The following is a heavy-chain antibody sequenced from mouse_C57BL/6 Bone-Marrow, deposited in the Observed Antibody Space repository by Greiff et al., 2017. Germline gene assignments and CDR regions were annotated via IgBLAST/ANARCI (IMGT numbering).Heavy chain of an antibody. D-gene: IGHD1-2*01. Sequence: VQLQQSGPELVKPGASVKISCKASGYTFTDYYMNWVKQSHGKSLEWIGDINPNNGGTSYNQKFKGKDTLTVDKSSSTAYMELRSLTSEDSAVYYCARGDYYGLFDYWGQGTTLTVSS. CDR2: INPNNGGT. CDR3: ARGDYYGLFDY. CDR1: GYTFTDYY. V-gene: IGHV1-26*01. J-gene: IGHJ2*01.